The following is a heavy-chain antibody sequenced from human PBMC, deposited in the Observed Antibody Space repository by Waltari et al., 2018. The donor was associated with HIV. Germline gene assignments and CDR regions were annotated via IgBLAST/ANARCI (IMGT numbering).Heavy chain of an antibody. Sequence: EVQLVESGGGLVKPGGYLRLSCAASGFTFTKAWMSWVRQAPGKGLEWVGRVKSETDGGTTDYAAPVKGRFTISRDDSKNTLYLQMNSLKTEDTAVYYCTTGDIVVVTDYWGQGTLVTVSS. D-gene: IGHD2-21*02. CDR3: TTGDIVVVTDY. V-gene: IGHV3-15*01. CDR2: VKSETDGGTT. J-gene: IGHJ4*02. CDR1: GFTFTKAW.